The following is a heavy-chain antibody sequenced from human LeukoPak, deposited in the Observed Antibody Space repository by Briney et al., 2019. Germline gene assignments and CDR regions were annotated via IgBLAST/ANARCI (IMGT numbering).Heavy chain of an antibody. D-gene: IGHD3-10*01. CDR2: ISGSGGST. Sequence: GGSLRLSCAASGFTFSSYAMSWVRQASGKGLEWVSAISGSGGSTYYADSVKGRFTISRDNSKNTLYLQMNSLRAEDTAVYYCAKFYMVRGVMREIDYWGQGTLVTVSS. CDR3: AKFYMVRGVMREIDY. CDR1: GFTFSSYA. J-gene: IGHJ4*02. V-gene: IGHV3-23*01.